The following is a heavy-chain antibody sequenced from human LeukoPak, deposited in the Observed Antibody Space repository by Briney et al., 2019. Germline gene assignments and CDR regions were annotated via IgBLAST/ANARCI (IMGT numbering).Heavy chain of an antibody. V-gene: IGHV3-23*01. J-gene: IGHJ6*02. Sequence: PGGSLRLSCAASGFTFRDYAMSWVRQAPGKGLEWVSAISGNGGSTYYADSVKGRFTISRDNSKNTLHLQLNSLRDEDTAMYYCAMRPAGCSSSSCPTINRYYYGMDVWGQGTTVIVSS. CDR1: GFTFRDYA. CDR3: AMRPAGCSSSSCPTINRYYYGMDV. D-gene: IGHD2-15*01. CDR2: ISGNGGST.